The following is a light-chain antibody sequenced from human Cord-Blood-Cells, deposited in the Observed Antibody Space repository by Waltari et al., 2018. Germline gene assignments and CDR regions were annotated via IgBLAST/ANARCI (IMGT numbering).Light chain of an antibody. J-gene: IGLJ3*02. Sequence: QSALTQPRSLSGSPGQSVTIPCPGTSSDVGGYHYVSWYQQHPGKAPKLMIYDVSKRPSGVPDRFSGSKSGNTASLTISGLQAEDEADYYCCSYAGSYTWVFGGGTKLTVL. CDR3: CSYAGSYTWV. V-gene: IGLV2-11*01. CDR2: DVS. CDR1: SSDVGGYHY.